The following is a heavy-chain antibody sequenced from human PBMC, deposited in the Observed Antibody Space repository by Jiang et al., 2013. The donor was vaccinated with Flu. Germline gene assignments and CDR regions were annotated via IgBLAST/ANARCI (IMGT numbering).Heavy chain of an antibody. Sequence: SRVTISVDTSKNQFSLKLSSVTAADTAVYYCAIGREGGGWFDPWGQGTLVTVSS. V-gene: IGHV4-59*09. D-gene: IGHD3-16*01. J-gene: IGHJ5*02. CDR3: AIGREGGGWFDP.